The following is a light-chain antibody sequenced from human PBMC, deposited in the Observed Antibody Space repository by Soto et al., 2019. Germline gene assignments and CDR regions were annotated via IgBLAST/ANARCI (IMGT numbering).Light chain of an antibody. J-gene: IGKJ4*01. CDR1: QSVSNN. CDR3: QQYYKWPLT. V-gene: IGKV3-15*01. CDR2: GAS. Sequence: EIVMTQSPATLSVSPGERVTLSCRASQSVSNNFAWYQQKPGQAPRLLIYGASTRATGIPDRFSGSGSGTEFTLTISSLQSEDFAVYYCQQYYKWPLTFGGVTKVDIK.